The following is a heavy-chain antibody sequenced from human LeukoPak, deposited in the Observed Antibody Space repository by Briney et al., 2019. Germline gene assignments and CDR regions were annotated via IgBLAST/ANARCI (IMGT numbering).Heavy chain of an antibody. D-gene: IGHD6-13*01. CDR3: ARHGGIAAAGTTVAFDI. CDR1: GYSFTSYW. CDR2: IYPGDSDT. V-gene: IGHV5-51*01. Sequence: GESLKISCKGSGYSFTSYWIGWVRQMPGKGLEWMGIIYPGDSDTRYSPSFQGQVTISADKSISTAYLQWSSLKASDTAMYYCARHGGIAAAGTTVAFDIWGQGTMVTVSS. J-gene: IGHJ3*02.